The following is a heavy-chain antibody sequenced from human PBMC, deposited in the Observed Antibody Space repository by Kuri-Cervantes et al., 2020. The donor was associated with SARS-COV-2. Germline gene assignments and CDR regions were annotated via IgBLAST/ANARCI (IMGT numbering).Heavy chain of an antibody. Sequence: ASVQVSCNASGYTFTSYYMHWVRQAPGQGLEWMGIINPSGGSTSYAQKFQGRVTMTRDTSTSTAYMELSSLRSEDTAVYYCARSSSSSVYYYYYMDVWGKGTTVTVSS. CDR2: INPSGGST. V-gene: IGHV1-46*01. CDR3: ARSSSSSVYYYYYMDV. CDR1: GYTFTSYY. D-gene: IGHD6-6*01. J-gene: IGHJ6*03.